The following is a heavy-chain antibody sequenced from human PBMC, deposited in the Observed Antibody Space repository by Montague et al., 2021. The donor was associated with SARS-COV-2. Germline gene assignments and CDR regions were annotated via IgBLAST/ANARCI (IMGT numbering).Heavy chain of an antibody. CDR3: ARFAYWLLFIASYYGMDF. CDR2: ISHSGST. D-gene: IGHD2-2*01. Sequence: SETLSLTCAVYGGSFSGYYWSWIRQPPGKGLEWIGEISHSGSTNYNPSLKSRVTISIDTSKNQFSLKLSSVTAADTAVYYCARFAYWLLFIASYYGMDFWGQGTTVTVSS. V-gene: IGHV4-34*01. CDR1: GGSFSGYY. J-gene: IGHJ6*02.